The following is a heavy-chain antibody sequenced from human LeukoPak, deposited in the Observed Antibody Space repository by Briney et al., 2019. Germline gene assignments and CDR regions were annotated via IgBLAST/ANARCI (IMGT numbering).Heavy chain of an antibody. V-gene: IGHV1-46*01. CDR1: GYSFTSYF. D-gene: IGHD6-13*01. Sequence: ASVKVSCKASGYSFTSYFVHWVRQAPGQGLEWMGIIKPSAGNTVYAQKFQGRVSMTGDTSTSTVYMELSSLRSEDTAMYYCTREIPATGYFDYWGQGTLVTVSS. J-gene: IGHJ4*02. CDR3: TREIPATGYFDY. CDR2: IKPSAGNT.